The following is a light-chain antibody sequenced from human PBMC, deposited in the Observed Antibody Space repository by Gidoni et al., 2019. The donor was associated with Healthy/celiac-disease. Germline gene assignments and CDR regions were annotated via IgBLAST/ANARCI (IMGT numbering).Light chain of an antibody. CDR1: QSISSW. CDR2: DAS. CDR3: QQYNSYSPYT. Sequence: DIQITQSPSTLSASVGDRVPITCRASQSISSWLAWYQQKPGKAPKLLIYDASSLESGVPSRFSGSGSGTEFTLTISSLQPDDFATYYCQQYNSYSPYTFGQGTKLEIK. V-gene: IGKV1-5*01. J-gene: IGKJ2*01.